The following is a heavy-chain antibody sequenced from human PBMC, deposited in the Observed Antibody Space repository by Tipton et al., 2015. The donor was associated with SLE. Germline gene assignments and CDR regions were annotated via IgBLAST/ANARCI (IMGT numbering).Heavy chain of an antibody. CDR3: SRNKAVAGTVIED. CDR2: INTGGRT. V-gene: IGHV4-34*01. Sequence: TLSLTCAVYCESFNGYYWTWIRPFPGKGLEWIGQINTGGRTNYKPSLKSRVTMSVDTSKNQFSLKLSSVTAADTAVYYCSRNKAVAGTVIEDWGPGTLVTVSS. CDR1: CESFNGYY. J-gene: IGHJ4*02. D-gene: IGHD6-19*01.